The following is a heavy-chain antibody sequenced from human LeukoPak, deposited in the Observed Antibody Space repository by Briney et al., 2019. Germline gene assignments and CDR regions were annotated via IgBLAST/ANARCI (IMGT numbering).Heavy chain of an antibody. Sequence: ASVKVSCKASGYTFTSYYMHWVRQAPGQGLEWMGIINPSGGSTSYAQKFQGRVTMTRDMSTSTVYMELSSLRSEDTAVYYCARDEDYYDSSGYLTYWGQGTLVTVSS. V-gene: IGHV1-46*01. D-gene: IGHD3-22*01. CDR2: INPSGGST. CDR1: GYTFTSYY. J-gene: IGHJ4*02. CDR3: ARDEDYYDSSGYLTY.